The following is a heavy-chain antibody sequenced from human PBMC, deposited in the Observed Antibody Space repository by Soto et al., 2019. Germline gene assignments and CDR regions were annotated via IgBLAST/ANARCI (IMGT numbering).Heavy chain of an antibody. CDR3: ARSEVTDNYYNYMDV. Sequence: GESLKISCKGSGYSFTSYWIGWVRQMPGKGLEWMGIIYPGDSDTRYSPSFQGQVTISADKSISTAYLQWSSLKASDTAMYYCARSEVTDNYYNYMDVCGKGAAVTVSS. V-gene: IGHV5-51*01. D-gene: IGHD5-18*01. J-gene: IGHJ6*03. CDR1: GYSFTSYW. CDR2: IYPGDSDT.